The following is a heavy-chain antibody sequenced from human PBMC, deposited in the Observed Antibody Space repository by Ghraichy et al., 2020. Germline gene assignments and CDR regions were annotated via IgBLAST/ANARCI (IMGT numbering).Heavy chain of an antibody. V-gene: IGHV4-4*07. Sequence: SETLSLTCTVSGGSISSYYWSWIRQPAGKGLEWIGRIYTSGSTNYNPSLKSRVTMSVDTSKNQFSLKLSSVTAADTAVYYCARDLSVVVPAADSYNWFDPWGQGTLVTVSS. CDR1: GGSISSYY. J-gene: IGHJ5*02. D-gene: IGHD2-2*01. CDR3: ARDLSVVVPAADSYNWFDP. CDR2: IYTSGST.